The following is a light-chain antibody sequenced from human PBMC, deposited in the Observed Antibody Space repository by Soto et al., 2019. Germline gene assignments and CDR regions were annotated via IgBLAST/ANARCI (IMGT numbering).Light chain of an antibody. J-gene: IGKJ4*01. Sequence: DIQMTQSPSTLSASVGDRVTITCRASQSISSWLAWYPQKPGKAPNLLIYKASSLDSGVPSRFSGSGSGTGFTRTISSLQPDDFANYYCQQYNSYPLTFGGGTKVESK. CDR1: QSISSW. CDR3: QQYNSYPLT. V-gene: IGKV1-5*03. CDR2: KAS.